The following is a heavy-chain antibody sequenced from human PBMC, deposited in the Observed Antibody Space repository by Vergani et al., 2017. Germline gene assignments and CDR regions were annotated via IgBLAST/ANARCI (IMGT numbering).Heavy chain of an antibody. D-gene: IGHD5-12*01. CDR1: GFTFNIYA. V-gene: IGHV3-23*01. Sequence: EVRLLESGGGLVQPGGSLRLSCAASGFTFNIYAMSWVRQAPGKGLEWVSTITYNGGRKYYADSVTGRFTISRDNSKNTLCLQLKTLRAEDTGVYYCAEDYNIMGALHYWGQGTLVAVSS. CDR2: ITYNGGRK. CDR3: AEDYNIMGALHY. J-gene: IGHJ4*02.